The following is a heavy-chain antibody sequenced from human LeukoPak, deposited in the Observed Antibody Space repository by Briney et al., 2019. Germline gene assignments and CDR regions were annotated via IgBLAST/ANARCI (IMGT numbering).Heavy chain of an antibody. CDR2: ISGSGGST. J-gene: IGHJ6*02. CDR3: AKRSRFGELFATAYYYGMDV. CDR1: GFTFSSYA. V-gene: IGHV3-23*01. D-gene: IGHD3-10*01. Sequence: GGSLRLSCAASGFTFSSYAMSWVRQAPGKGLEWVSAISGSGGSTYYADSVKGRFTISRDNSKKTLYLKMNSLRAEDTAVYYCAKRSRFGELFATAYYYGMDVWGQGTTVTVSS.